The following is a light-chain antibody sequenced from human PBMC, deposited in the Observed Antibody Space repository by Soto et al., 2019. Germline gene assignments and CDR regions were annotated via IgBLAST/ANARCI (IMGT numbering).Light chain of an antibody. V-gene: IGKV1-6*01. CDR3: LQDYKYPRT. Sequence: AVQMTQSPSSLSASVGDRVTITCRASQAIRSDLGWYQMKPGKVPKLLIYAASNLQSGVPSRFIGRGYGTDFTLTISSLQPEDFATYYCLQDYKYPRTFGQGTKVE. CDR2: AAS. J-gene: IGKJ1*01. CDR1: QAIRSD.